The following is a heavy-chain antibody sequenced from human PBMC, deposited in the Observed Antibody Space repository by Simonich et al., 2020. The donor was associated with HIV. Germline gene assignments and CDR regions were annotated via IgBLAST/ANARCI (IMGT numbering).Heavy chain of an antibody. CDR1: GGSIKNYY. CDR3: ASTVDTAIDY. D-gene: IGHD5-18*01. CDR2: MYYSGST. V-gene: IGHV4-59*08. Sequence: QVLLQESGPGVVKPSETLSLTCSVAGGSIKNYYWSWIRQPPGKGLEWIGYMYYSGSTYSSPSLKVRVTISLDTSKNQFSLKVNSVTAADTAVYYCASTVDTAIDYWGQGILVTVSS. J-gene: IGHJ4*02.